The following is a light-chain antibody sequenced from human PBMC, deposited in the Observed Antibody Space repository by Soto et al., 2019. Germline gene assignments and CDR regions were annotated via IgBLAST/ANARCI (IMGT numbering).Light chain of an antibody. Sequence: EIVLTHSPATLYLSPGERATLSCRASQSISSSLAWYQQKPGQAPRLLIYDASSRATGFPARFSGSGSGTDFTLTIGSLEPEDFAVYYCQQRSEWPRTFGQGTKVDIK. V-gene: IGKV3-11*01. CDR3: QQRSEWPRT. CDR2: DAS. CDR1: QSISSS. J-gene: IGKJ1*01.